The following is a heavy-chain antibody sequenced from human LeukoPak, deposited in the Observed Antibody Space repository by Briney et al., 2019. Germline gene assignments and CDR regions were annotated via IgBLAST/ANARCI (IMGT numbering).Heavy chain of an antibody. CDR1: GGSINSGGYY. V-gene: IGHV4-31*03. Sequence: SQTLSLTCTVSGGSINSGGYYWNWIRQHPGKGLEWIGYIFYNGGTNYNPSLKSRVTMSVDTSKNQFSLKLSSVTAADTAVYYCARGVAAPVDYFDYWGQGTLVTVSS. J-gene: IGHJ4*02. CDR3: ARGVAAPVDYFDY. CDR2: IFYNGGT. D-gene: IGHD6-19*01.